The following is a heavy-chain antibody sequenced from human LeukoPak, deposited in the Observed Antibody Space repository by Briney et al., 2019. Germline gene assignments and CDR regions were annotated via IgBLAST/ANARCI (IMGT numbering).Heavy chain of an antibody. Sequence: SETLSLTCAVSGGSISSAGYSWSWIRQPPGKGLEWIGYIYYSGSTYYNPSLKSRVTISVDTSKNQFSLKLNSVTAADTAVYYCASVLKVIFNGPTPGLHDSWGERPLVTVSS. CDR3: ASVLKVIFNGPTPGLHDS. CDR2: IYYSGST. CDR1: GGSISSAGYS. V-gene: IGHV4-30-4*07. D-gene: IGHD3-10*01. J-gene: IGHJ4*02.